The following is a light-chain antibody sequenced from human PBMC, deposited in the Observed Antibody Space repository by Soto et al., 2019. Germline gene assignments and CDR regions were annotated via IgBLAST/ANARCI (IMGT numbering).Light chain of an antibody. CDR1: KNDIGVYDF. CDR3: KSYAGSNTDV. Sequence: QSALTQPPSASGSPGQSVTISCTGTKNDIGVYDFVSWYQHHPGKAPRLIIYEVVQRPSGVPDRFSGSKSGNTASLTVSGLQAADEADYFCKSYAGSNTDVFGSGTKLNVL. J-gene: IGLJ1*01. V-gene: IGLV2-8*01. CDR2: EVV.